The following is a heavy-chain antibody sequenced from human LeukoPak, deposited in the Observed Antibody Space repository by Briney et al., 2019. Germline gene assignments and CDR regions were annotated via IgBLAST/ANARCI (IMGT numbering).Heavy chain of an antibody. CDR3: AKIFVGVPAAMEAYYFDY. CDR2: ISGSGGST. CDR1: GFTFSSYA. J-gene: IGHJ4*02. V-gene: IGHV3-23*01. Sequence: GGSLRLSCAASGFTFSSYAMSWVRQAPGKGLEWVSAISGSGGSTYYADSVKGRFTISRDNSKNTLYLQMNSLRAEDTAVYYCAKIFVGVPAAMEAYYFDYWGQGTLVTVSS. D-gene: IGHD2-2*01.